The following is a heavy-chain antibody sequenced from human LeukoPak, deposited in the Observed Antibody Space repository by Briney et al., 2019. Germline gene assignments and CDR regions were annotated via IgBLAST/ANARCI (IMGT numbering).Heavy chain of an antibody. CDR3: ARRQLDSSGYYHE. Sequence: GSLRLSCAASGFTFSSYWMSWIRQPPGKGLEWIGEINHSGSTNYNPSLKSRVTISVDTSKNQFSLKLSSVTAADTAVYYCARRQLDSSGYYHEWGQGTLVTVSS. CDR2: INHSGST. CDR1: GFTFSSYW. D-gene: IGHD3-22*01. J-gene: IGHJ4*02. V-gene: IGHV4-34*01.